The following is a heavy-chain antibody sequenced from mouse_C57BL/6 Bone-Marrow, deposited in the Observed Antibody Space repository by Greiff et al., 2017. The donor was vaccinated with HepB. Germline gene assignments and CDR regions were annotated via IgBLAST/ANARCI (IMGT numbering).Heavy chain of an antibody. D-gene: IGHD3-3*01. V-gene: IGHV1-5*01. Sequence: EVQLQQSGTVLARPGASVKMSCKTSGYTFTSYWMHWVKQRPGQGLEWIGSIYPGNSDTSYNQKFKGKVKLTAVTSASTVYMELSSLTNEDSAVYYCTRGGPRYFDVWGTGTTVTVSS. J-gene: IGHJ1*03. CDR3: TRGGPRYFDV. CDR1: GYTFTSYW. CDR2: IYPGNSDT.